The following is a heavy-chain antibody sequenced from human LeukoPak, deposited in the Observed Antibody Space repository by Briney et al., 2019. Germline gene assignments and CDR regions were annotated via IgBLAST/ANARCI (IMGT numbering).Heavy chain of an antibody. J-gene: IGHJ4*02. V-gene: IGHV4-59*08. D-gene: IGHD5-18*01. CDR2: IYYSGST. CDR1: GGSISSYY. Sequence: SETLSLTCTVSGGSISSYYWSWIRQPPGKGLEWIGYIYYSGSTNYNPSLKSRVTISVDTSKNQFSLKLSSVTAADTAVYYCARHEGYSYGSPVFDYWGQGTLVTVSS. CDR3: ARHEGYSYGSPVFDY.